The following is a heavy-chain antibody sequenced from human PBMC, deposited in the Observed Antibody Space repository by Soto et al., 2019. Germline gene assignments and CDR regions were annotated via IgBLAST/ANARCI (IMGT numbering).Heavy chain of an antibody. CDR3: ARDLLSDDFWSGYYCAY. CDR2: ISAYNGNT. J-gene: IGHJ4*02. D-gene: IGHD3-3*01. Sequence: ASVKVSWKASGDTFTSYGMSWVRQATGQGLEWMGWISAYNGNTNYAQKLQGRVTMTTDTSTSTAYMELRSLRSDDTAVYYCARDLLSDDFWSGYYCAYWGQGTLVTVSS. V-gene: IGHV1-18*01. CDR1: GDTFTSYG.